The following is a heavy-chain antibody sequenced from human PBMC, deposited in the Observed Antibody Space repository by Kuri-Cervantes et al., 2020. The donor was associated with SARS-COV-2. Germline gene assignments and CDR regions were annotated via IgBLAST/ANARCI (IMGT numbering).Heavy chain of an antibody. CDR1: GFTFDDYA. J-gene: IGHJ4*02. CDR3: AKDMESGGSYSTFDY. V-gene: IGHV3-9*01. Sequence: SLKISCAASGFTFDDYAMHWVRQAPGKGLEWVSGISWNSGSIGYADSVKGRLTISRDNAKNPLYLQMNSLRAEDTALYYCAKDMESGGSYSTFDYWGQGTLVTVSS. D-gene: IGHD2-15*01. CDR2: ISWNSGSI.